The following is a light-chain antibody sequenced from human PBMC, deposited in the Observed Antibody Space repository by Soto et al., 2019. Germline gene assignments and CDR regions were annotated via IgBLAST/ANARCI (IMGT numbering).Light chain of an antibody. CDR3: QQSGSSFFT. J-gene: IGKJ4*01. V-gene: IGKV3-20*01. CDR2: GAS. Sequence: EIVLTQSPGTLSLSPGERATLSCRASQSVSSSYLAWYQQKPGQAPRLLIYGASSRATGIPDRFSGSGSGTDFTLTISRLEPEDFAVYYCQQSGSSFFTFGGGTKVEIK. CDR1: QSVSSSY.